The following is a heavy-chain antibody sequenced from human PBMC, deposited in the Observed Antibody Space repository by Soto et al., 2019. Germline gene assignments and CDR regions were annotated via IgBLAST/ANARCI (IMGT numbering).Heavy chain of an antibody. V-gene: IGHV3-74*03. CDR2: INPDGTST. CDR1: GFAFSNYW. D-gene: IGHD2-21*01. J-gene: IGHJ6*02. CDR3: ARELIVRNYYYGMDV. Sequence: EVQLVESGGGLVQPGGSLRLSCAASGFAFSNYWMHWVRQAPGKGLVWVSHINPDGTSTMYADSEEGRFSISRDNAQNTLYLQVNSLRAEDTAVYYCARELIVRNYYYGMDVWGQGTTVTVSS.